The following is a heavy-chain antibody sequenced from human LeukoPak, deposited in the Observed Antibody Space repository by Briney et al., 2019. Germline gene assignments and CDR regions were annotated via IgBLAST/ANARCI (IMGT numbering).Heavy chain of an antibody. CDR3: ARALDIVVVVAATPVDY. V-gene: IGHV3-30*04. CDR2: ISYDGSNK. D-gene: IGHD2-15*01. Sequence: GGSLRLSCAASGFTFSIYAMHWVRQAPGKGLEWVAVISYDGSNKYYADSVKGRFTISRDNSKNTLYLQMNRLRAEDTALYYCARALDIVVVVAATPVDYWGQGTLVTVSS. CDR1: GFTFSIYA. J-gene: IGHJ4*02.